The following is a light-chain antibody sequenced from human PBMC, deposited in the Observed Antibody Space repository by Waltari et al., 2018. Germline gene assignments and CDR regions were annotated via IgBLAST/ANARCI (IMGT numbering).Light chain of an antibody. J-gene: IGKJ2*01. V-gene: IGKV3-15*01. CDR2: GAS. Sequence: EIVMTQSPATLSVSPGERATLSCRASQRVSSNFAWYQQKPGQAPRLLIYGASTRATGIPARFSGSGSGTEFTLTISSLQSEDFAVYYCQQYKNWPPYTFGQGTKLEIK. CDR1: QRVSSN. CDR3: QQYKNWPPYT.